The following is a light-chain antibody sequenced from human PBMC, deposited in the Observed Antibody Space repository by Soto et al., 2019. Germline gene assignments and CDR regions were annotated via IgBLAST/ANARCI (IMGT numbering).Light chain of an antibody. CDR1: QSISVH. CDR3: QQSYITPYT. CDR2: AAS. V-gene: IGKV1-39*01. J-gene: IGKJ2*01. Sequence: DIQMTQSPSSLSASVGDTVTITCRASQSISVHLNWYQQKPGKVPKLLIYAASNLQNGVPSSFSGSGSETDFALTISSLQPEDVATYYCQQSYITPYTFGQGTKLQIK.